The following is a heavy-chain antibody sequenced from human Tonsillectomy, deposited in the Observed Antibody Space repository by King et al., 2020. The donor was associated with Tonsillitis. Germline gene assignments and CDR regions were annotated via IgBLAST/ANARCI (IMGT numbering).Heavy chain of an antibody. V-gene: IGHV3-9*01. CDR2: ISWNSGSI. CDR3: AKETKGYYDSSGYYYFFDY. CDR1: GFTFDDYA. D-gene: IGHD3-22*01. Sequence: VQLVESGGGLVQPGRSLRLSCAASGFTFDDYAMHWVRHAPGKGLEWVSGISWNSGSIGYADSVKGRFTISRDNAKNSLYLQMNSLRAEDTALYYCAKETKGYYDSSGYYYFFDYWGQGTLVTVSS. J-gene: IGHJ4*02.